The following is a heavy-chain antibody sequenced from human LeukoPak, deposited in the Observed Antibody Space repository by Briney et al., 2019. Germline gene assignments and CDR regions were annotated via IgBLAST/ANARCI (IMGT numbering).Heavy chain of an antibody. V-gene: IGHV3-7*01. Sequence: GGSLRLSCEGSGFTFSNYWMGWVRQAPGKGLQWVANIKTDGSEKYYVDSVKGRFTISRDNAKNSLYLQMNSLRAEDTAVYYCARELPFDYWGQGTLVTVSS. J-gene: IGHJ4*02. CDR2: IKTDGSEK. D-gene: IGHD2-15*01. CDR1: GFTFSNYW. CDR3: ARELPFDY.